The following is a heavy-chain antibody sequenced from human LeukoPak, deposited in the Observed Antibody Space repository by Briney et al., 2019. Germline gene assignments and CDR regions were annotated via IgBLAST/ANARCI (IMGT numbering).Heavy chain of an antibody. V-gene: IGHV4-59*01. CDR1: GGSISSYY. CDR2: IYYSGST. D-gene: IGHD5-18*01. J-gene: IGHJ3*02. CDR3: AREQLWGAFDI. Sequence: SETLSLTCTVSGGSISSYYWSWIRQPPGKGLEWIGYIYYSGSTNYNPSLKSRVTISVDTSKNQFSLKLSSVTAADTAVYYRAREQLWGAFDIWGQGTMVTVSS.